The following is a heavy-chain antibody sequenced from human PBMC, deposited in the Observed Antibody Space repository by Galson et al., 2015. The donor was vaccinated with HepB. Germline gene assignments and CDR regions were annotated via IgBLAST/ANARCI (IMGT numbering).Heavy chain of an antibody. CDR3: ARERDYGSGNGHAGDAFDI. CDR1: GGTFSSYA. J-gene: IGHJ3*02. CDR2: IIPIFGTA. D-gene: IGHD3-10*01. Sequence: SVKVSCKASGGTFSSYAISWVRQAPGQGLEWMGGIIPIFGTANYAQKFQGRVTITADESTSTAYMELSSLRSEDTAVYYCARERDYGSGNGHAGDAFDIWGQGTMVTVSS. V-gene: IGHV1-69*13.